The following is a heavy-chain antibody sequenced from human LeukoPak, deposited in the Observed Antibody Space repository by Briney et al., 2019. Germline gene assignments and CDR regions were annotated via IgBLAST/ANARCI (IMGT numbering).Heavy chain of an antibody. CDR1: GLTFGDHG. CDR2: LRWDGGRK. Sequence: PGGSLRLSCAASGLTFGDHGMNWVRQAPGKGLEWVSGLRWDGGRKGYADSVKGRFTISRDNAKNSLYLQMNSLRAEDTALYFCATLGHIPDYWGQGTLVTVSS. J-gene: IGHJ4*02. D-gene: IGHD2-21*01. V-gene: IGHV3-20*04. CDR3: ATLGHIPDY.